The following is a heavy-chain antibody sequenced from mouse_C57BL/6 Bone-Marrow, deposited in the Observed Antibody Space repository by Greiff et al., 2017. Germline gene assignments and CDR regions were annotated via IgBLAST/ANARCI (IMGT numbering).Heavy chain of an antibody. CDR1: GSTFTTYP. CDR2: FHPYNDDT. Sequence: LVESGAELVKPGASVKMSCKASGSTFTTYPIEWMNQTHGKSLEWIGNFHPYNDDTKYNDKFKGKATLTVEKSSSTVYLELSRLTSDDSAVYYCARRGETGWYFDVWGTGTTVTVSS. V-gene: IGHV1-47*01. J-gene: IGHJ1*03. D-gene: IGHD4-1*01. CDR3: ARRGETGWYFDV.